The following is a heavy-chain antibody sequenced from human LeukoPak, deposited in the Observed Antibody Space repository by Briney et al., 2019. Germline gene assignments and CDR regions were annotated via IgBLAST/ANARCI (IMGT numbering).Heavy chain of an antibody. V-gene: IGHV3-23*01. CDR2: ISGSGGST. CDR3: AKDLGSMVRGVTEATYYFDY. D-gene: IGHD3-10*01. J-gene: IGHJ4*02. Sequence: PGGSLRLSCAASGFTFSSYDMSWVRQAPGKGLEWVSSISGSGGSTYHADSVKGRFTISRDNSKNTLYLQMNSLRAEDTAVYYCAKDLGSMVRGVTEATYYFDYWGQGTLVTVSS. CDR1: GFTFSSYD.